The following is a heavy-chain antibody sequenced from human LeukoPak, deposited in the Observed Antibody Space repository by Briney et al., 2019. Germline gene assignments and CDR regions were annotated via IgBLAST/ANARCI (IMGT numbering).Heavy chain of an antibody. CDR1: GGSFSGYY. Sequence: KPSETLSLTCAVYGGSFSGYYWSWIRQPPGKGLEWIGEINHSGSTNYNPSLKSRVTISVDTSKNQFSLKLSSVTAADTAVYYCARKVVVVPAAILRPKRAGYFQHWGQGTLVTVSS. CDR3: ARKVVVVPAAILRPKRAGYFQH. J-gene: IGHJ1*01. CDR2: INHSGST. D-gene: IGHD2-2*01. V-gene: IGHV4-34*01.